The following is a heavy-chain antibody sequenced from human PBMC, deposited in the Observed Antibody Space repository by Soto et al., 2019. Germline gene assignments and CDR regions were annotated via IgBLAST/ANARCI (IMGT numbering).Heavy chain of an antibody. Sequence: GGSLRLSCAASGFTFSNYAMSWVRQAPGKGLEWVSAISGSGGSTYYADSVKGRFTISRDNSKNTLYLQMNSLRAEDTAVYYCASLVTTHNDAFDIWGQGTMVTVSS. D-gene: IGHD4-17*01. CDR3: ASLVTTHNDAFDI. J-gene: IGHJ3*02. CDR2: ISGSGGST. CDR1: GFTFSNYA. V-gene: IGHV3-23*01.